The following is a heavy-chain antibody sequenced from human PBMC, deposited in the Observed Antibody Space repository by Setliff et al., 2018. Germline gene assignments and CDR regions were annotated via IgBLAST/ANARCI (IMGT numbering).Heavy chain of an antibody. Sequence: PSETLSLTCTVSGGSISSSSYYWGWIRQPPGKGLEWIASIYYTGNTYYNPSLKSRVTISVDTSKNQFSLKLSSVTAADTAVYYCAREGGGVAMVSHWGQGTLVTVSS. D-gene: IGHD5-18*01. V-gene: IGHV4-39*07. CDR2: IYYTGNT. CDR1: GGSISSSSYY. CDR3: AREGGGVAMVSH. J-gene: IGHJ4*02.